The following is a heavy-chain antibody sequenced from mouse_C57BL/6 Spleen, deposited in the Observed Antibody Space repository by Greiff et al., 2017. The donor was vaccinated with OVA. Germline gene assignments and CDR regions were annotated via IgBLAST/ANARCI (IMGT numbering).Heavy chain of an antibody. CDR3: TTVVARDWYFDV. D-gene: IGHD1-1*01. CDR2: IDPNSGGT. Sequence: QVQLQQPGAELVKPGASVKLSCKASGYTFTSYWMHWVKQRPGRGLEWIGRIDPNSGGTKYNAKFKSKATLTVDKPSSTAYMQLRSLTSEDSAVYYCTTVVARDWYFDVWGTGTTVTVSS. CDR1: GYTFTSYW. V-gene: IGHV1-72*01. J-gene: IGHJ1*03.